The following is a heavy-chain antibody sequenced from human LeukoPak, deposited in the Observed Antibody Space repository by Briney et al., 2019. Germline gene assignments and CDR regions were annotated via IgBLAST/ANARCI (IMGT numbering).Heavy chain of an antibody. J-gene: IGHJ4*02. CDR2: IYYSGST. V-gene: IGHV4-59*01. CDR3: ARVGYSSRFYYFDY. CDR1: GGSISRYY. D-gene: IGHD6-13*01. Sequence: SETLSLTCTVSGGSISRYYWSWIRQPPGKGPEWIGYIYYSGSTNYNPSLKSRVTISVDTSKKQFSLKLSSVTAAYTVVYYCARVGYSSRFYYFDYWGQGTLVTVSS.